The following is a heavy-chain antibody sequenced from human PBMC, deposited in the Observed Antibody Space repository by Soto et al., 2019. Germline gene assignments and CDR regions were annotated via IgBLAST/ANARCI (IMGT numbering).Heavy chain of an antibody. CDR1: GDSINSGEYY. V-gene: IGHV4-30-4*01. CDR3: DRDYVRFGPALDY. D-gene: IGHD3-16*01. Sequence: SETLSLTCTVSGDSINSGEYYWSWIRQPPGKGLEWIGSVFYTGTAYYYNPSLNSRVTISVDTSKNQFSLKLTSVTAADTAVYYSDRDYVRFGPALDYWGQGTLVTVSS. J-gene: IGHJ4*02. CDR2: VFYTGTAY.